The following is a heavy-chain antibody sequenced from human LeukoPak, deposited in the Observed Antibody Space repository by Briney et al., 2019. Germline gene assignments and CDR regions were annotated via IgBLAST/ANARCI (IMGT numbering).Heavy chain of an antibody. CDR3: ASPRGLGWFDP. Sequence: PGGSLRLSCAASGFILRSYAMTWVRQAPGKGPEWVSAISGSGDSTYSADSVKGRFTISRDNAKNTLYLQMNSLRAEDTAVYYCASPRGLGWFDPWGQGTLVTVSS. V-gene: IGHV3-23*01. CDR2: ISGSGDST. J-gene: IGHJ5*02. CDR1: GFILRSYA. D-gene: IGHD3-10*01.